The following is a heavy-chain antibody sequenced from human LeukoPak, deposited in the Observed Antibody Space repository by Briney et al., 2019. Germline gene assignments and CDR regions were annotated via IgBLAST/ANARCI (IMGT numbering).Heavy chain of an antibody. Sequence: PSQTLSLICTVSGGSIGGGSYYWNWIRQPPGKGLEWIGYIYHSGSTYYNPSLKSRVTISVDRSKNQFSLKLSSVTAADTAVYYCASYKFGSSWYHDAFDIWGQGTMVTVSS. V-gene: IGHV4-30-2*01. CDR1: GGSIGGGSYY. J-gene: IGHJ3*02. D-gene: IGHD6-13*01. CDR3: ASYKFGSSWYHDAFDI. CDR2: IYHSGST.